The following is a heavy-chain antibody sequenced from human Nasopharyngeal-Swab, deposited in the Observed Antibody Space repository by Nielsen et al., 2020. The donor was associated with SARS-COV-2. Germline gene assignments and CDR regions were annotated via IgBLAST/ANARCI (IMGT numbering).Heavy chain of an antibody. CDR2: ISAYNGNT. J-gene: IGHJ3*02. Sequence: ASVKVSCKASGYTFTSYGISWVRQAPGQGLEWMGWISAYNGNTNYAQKLQGRVTMTTDTSTSTAYMEQRSLRSDDTAVYYCASNPLYCSSTSCYHDAFDIWGQGTTVTVSS. CDR3: ASNPLYCSSTSCYHDAFDI. CDR1: GYTFTSYG. D-gene: IGHD2-2*01. V-gene: IGHV1-18*01.